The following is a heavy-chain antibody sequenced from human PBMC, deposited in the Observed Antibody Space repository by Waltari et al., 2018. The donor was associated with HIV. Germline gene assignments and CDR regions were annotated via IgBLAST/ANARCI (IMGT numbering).Heavy chain of an antibody. CDR3: ARGGSYGGYYFDY. V-gene: IGHV4-61*02. D-gene: IGHD4-17*01. J-gene: IGHJ4*02. CDR1: GGSISSGSYY. Sequence: QVQLQESGPGLVKPSQTLSLTCTVSGGSISSGSYYWSWIRQPAGKGQEWIGRIYTSGSTNYTPSLKSRVTISVDTSKNQFSLKLSSVTAADTAVYYCARGGSYGGYYFDYWGQGTLVTVSS. CDR2: IYTSGST.